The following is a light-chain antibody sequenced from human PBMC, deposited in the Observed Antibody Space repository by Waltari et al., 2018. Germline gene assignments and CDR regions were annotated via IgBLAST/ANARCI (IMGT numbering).Light chain of an antibody. J-gene: IGKJ5*01. CDR1: QGIGGY. CDR3: QETNTFPIT. CDR2: DAS. V-gene: IGKV1-12*01. Sequence: DIQMTQSPSSVSASVGDRVTIACRASQGIGGYLAWYQQKPGKAPNLLIYDASTLESGVPSRFSGSGSGTDYTLTISGLQAEDFATYYCQETNTFPITFGQGTRLEIK.